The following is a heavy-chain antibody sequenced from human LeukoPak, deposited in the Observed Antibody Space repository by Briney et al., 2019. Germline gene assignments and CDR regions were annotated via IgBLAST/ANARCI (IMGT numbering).Heavy chain of an antibody. V-gene: IGHV3-48*04. CDR1: GFTFSSYS. D-gene: IGHD5-24*01. CDR3: ARGGRDGSYYFDY. CDR2: ISSSSSTI. Sequence: GGSLRLSCAASGFTFSSYSMNWVRQAPGKGLEWVSYISSSSSTIYYADSVKGRFTISRDNAKNSLYLQMNSLRAEDTAVYYCARGGRDGSYYFDYWGQGTLVTVSS. J-gene: IGHJ4*02.